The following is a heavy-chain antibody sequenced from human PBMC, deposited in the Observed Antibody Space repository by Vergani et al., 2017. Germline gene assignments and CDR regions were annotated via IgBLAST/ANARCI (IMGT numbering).Heavy chain of an antibody. D-gene: IGHD3-3*01. J-gene: IGHJ6*03. CDR3: ARTQSPKFCSGYYMDV. CDR2: INHSGST. Sequence: QVQLQQWGAGLLKPSETLSLTCAVYGGSFSGYYWSWIRQPPGKGLEWIGEINHSGSTNYNPSLKSRVTISVDTSKNQFSLKLSSVTAAYTAVYYCARTQSPKFCSGYYMDVWGKGTTVTVSS. CDR1: GGSFSGYY. V-gene: IGHV4-34*01.